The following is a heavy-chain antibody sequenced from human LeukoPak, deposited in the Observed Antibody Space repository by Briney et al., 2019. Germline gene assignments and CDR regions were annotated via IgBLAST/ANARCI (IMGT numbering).Heavy chain of an antibody. Sequence: PGGSLRLSCAASGFTFSSYAMSWVRQAPGKGLEWVSAISGSGGSTYYADSVKGRFTIPRDNSKNTLYLQMNSLRAEDTAVYYCAKGGEIAARWSPIQHWGQGTLVTVSS. J-gene: IGHJ1*01. CDR3: AKGGEIAARWSPIQH. V-gene: IGHV3-23*01. CDR2: ISGSGGST. CDR1: GFTFSSYA. D-gene: IGHD6-6*01.